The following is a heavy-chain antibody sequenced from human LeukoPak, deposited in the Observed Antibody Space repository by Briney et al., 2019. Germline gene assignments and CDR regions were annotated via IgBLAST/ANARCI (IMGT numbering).Heavy chain of an antibody. CDR3: AKDRHGDLDS. CDR1: GFSFGDYA. CDR2: ILRDGRSK. D-gene: IGHD4-17*01. Sequence: GGSLRLSCAGSGFSFGDYAFHWVRQSPGMGLEWVSGILRDGRSKGYADSVRGRFTISRDNAKNSLYLQMNSLRTEDTALYYCAKDRHGDLDSWGQGTLVTVSS. J-gene: IGHJ4*02. V-gene: IGHV3-9*01.